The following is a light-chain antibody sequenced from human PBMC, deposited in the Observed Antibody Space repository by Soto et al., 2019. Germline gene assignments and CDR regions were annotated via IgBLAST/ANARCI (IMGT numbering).Light chain of an antibody. CDR3: QDYGTSHPWT. CDR2: GGS. V-gene: IGKV3-20*01. J-gene: IGKJ1*01. CDR1: QNIRGNE. Sequence: EVVLTQSPGALSLSPGEGVTLSCRASQNIRGNELAWYRQKRGQAPRLLIYGGSSRAEGIPDRFSGRGTGTNFTLTISRLEPEDSAVYYCQDYGTSHPWTFGQGTKLELK.